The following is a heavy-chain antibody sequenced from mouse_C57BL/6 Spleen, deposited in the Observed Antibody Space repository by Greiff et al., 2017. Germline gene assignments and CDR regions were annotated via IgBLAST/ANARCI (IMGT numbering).Heavy chain of an antibody. CDR3: ATDYYQDD. CDR1: GYTFTSYD. V-gene: IGHV1-85*01. Sequence: QVQLKESGPELVKPGASVKLSCKASGYTFTSYDINWVKQRPGQGLEWIGWIYPRDGSTKYNEKFKGKATLTVDTSSSTAYMELHSLTSEDSAVYFCATDYYQDDWGQGTTLTVSS. J-gene: IGHJ2*01. D-gene: IGHD1-1*01. CDR2: IYPRDGST.